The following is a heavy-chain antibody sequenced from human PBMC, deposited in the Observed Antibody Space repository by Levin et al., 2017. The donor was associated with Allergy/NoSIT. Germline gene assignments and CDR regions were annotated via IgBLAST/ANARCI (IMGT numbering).Heavy chain of an antibody. CDR2: IKQDGSEK. CDR3: ASMGLVTDDAFDI. J-gene: IGHJ3*02. D-gene: IGHD4-23*01. CDR1: GFTFSSYW. Sequence: GGSLRLSCAASGFTFSSYWMSWVRQAPGKGLEWVANIKQDGSEKYYVDSVKGRFTISRDNAKNSLYLQMNSLRAEDTAVYYCASMGLVTDDAFDIWGQGTMVTVSS. V-gene: IGHV3-7*01.